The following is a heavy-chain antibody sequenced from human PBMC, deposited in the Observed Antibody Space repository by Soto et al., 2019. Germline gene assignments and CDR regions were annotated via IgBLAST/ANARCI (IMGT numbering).Heavy chain of an antibody. CDR3: VKRGARGSSWPFDF. J-gene: IGHJ4*02. Sequence: GGSLRLACAASGFTFNNYAMSWVRQAPGKGLEWVSAISATGDSTYYADSVKGRFTISRDNSKNTLSLQMNSLRAEDTALYYCVKRGARGSSWPFDFWAQRTLVTVSS. CDR2: ISATGDST. CDR1: GFTFNNYA. D-gene: IGHD6-13*01. V-gene: IGHV3-23*01.